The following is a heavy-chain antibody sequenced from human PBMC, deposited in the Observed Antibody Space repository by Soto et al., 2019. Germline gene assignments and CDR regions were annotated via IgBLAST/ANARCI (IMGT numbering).Heavy chain of an antibody. CDR3: ARVEAGYYDFWSGYPRGVWFDP. CDR1: GYTFTIYD. CDR2: MNPNSGNT. J-gene: IGHJ5*02. Sequence: GASVKVSCKASGYTFTIYDINCVLQSTLQWLEWMGWMNPNSGNTGYAQKFQGRVTMTRNTSISTAYMELSSLRSEDTAVYYCARVEAGYYDFWSGYPRGVWFDPWGQGTLVTVSS. D-gene: IGHD3-3*01. V-gene: IGHV1-8*01.